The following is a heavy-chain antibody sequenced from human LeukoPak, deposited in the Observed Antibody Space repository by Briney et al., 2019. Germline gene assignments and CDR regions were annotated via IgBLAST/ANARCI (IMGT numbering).Heavy chain of an antibody. J-gene: IGHJ4*02. D-gene: IGHD3-9*01. CDR1: GFTFSNAW. V-gene: IGHV3-7*01. CDR3: ARDLSYYDILTGYYNRYYFDY. Sequence: GGSLRLSCAASGFTFSNAWMSWVRQAPGKGLEWVANIKQDGSEKYYVDSVKGRFTISRDNAKNSLYLQMNSLRAEDTAVYYCARDLSYYDILTGYYNRYYFDYWGQGTLVTVSS. CDR2: IKQDGSEK.